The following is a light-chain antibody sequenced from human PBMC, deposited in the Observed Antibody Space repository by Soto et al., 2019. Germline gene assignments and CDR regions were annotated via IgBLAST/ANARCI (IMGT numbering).Light chain of an antibody. CDR2: EDN. V-gene: IGLV6-57*04. Sequence: NFMLTQPHSVSESPGKTVTIPCTRSSGSIASNYVQWYQQRPGSAPTTVIYEDNQRPSGVPDRFSGSIDSSSNSASLTISGLKTEDEADYYCQSYDSSNRDVVFGGGTQLTVL. CDR1: SGSIASNY. CDR3: QSYDSSNRDVV. J-gene: IGLJ2*01.